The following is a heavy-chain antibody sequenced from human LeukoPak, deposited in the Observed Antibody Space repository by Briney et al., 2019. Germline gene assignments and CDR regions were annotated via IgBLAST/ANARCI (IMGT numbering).Heavy chain of an antibody. D-gene: IGHD3-16*01. CDR2: INEDGRST. CDR1: GFTFSSYW. CDR3: ARVRWGGLYYFDY. J-gene: IGHJ4*02. V-gene: IGHV3-74*01. Sequence: EGSLRLSCAASGFTFSSYWMQWVSQVPGKWRVGDSRINEDGRSTSYADSVKGRFTVPRDNAENTLYLQMNSLRAEDTAVYYCARVRWGGLYYFDYWGQGTLVTVSS.